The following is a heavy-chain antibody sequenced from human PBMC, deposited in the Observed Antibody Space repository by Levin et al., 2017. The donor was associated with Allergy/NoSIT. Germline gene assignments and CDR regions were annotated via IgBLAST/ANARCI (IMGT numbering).Heavy chain of an antibody. D-gene: IGHD3-10*01. Sequence: GESLKISCAASGFTFSSYWMHWVRQAPGKGLVWVSRINIDATRTTYADSVKGRFTISRDNAKNTLYLQMDSRRAADTAVYYCARTSGESAVDYWGQGTLVTVSS. J-gene: IGHJ4*02. CDR3: ARTSGESAVDY. CDR2: INIDATRT. V-gene: IGHV3-74*01. CDR1: GFTFSSYW.